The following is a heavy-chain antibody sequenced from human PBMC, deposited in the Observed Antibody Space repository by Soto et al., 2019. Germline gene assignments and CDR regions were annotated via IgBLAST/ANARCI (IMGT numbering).Heavy chain of an antibody. Sequence: GGSLRLSCAASGFTFSSYGMHWVRQAPGKGLEWVAVISYDGSNKYYADSVKGRFTISRDNSKNTLYLQMNSLRAEDTAVYYCAKDHEDSGITYYYSGMDVWGQGTTVTVSS. CDR1: GFTFSSYG. D-gene: IGHD3-10*01. J-gene: IGHJ6*02. V-gene: IGHV3-30*18. CDR2: ISYDGSNK. CDR3: AKDHEDSGITYYYSGMDV.